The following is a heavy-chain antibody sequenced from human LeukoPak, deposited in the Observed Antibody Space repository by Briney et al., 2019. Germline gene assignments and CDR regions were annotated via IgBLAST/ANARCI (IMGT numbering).Heavy chain of an antibody. CDR2: IYYSGYT. J-gene: IGHJ4*02. CDR3: ARGRGGSYQPKDLDY. D-gene: IGHD1-26*01. CDR1: GGSLSSYY. Sequence: SETLSLTCTVSGGSLSSYYWSWIRQPPGKGLEWIGYIYYSGYTNYNPSLKSRVTISVDTSKNQFSLKLSSVTAADTAVYYCARGRGGSYQPKDLDYWGQGTLVTVSS. V-gene: IGHV4-59*01.